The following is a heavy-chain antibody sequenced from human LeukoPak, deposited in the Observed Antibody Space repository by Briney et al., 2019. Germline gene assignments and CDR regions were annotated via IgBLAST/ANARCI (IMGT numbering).Heavy chain of an antibody. CDR2: IYYSGST. CDR3: ARVHGGLFQH. J-gene: IGHJ1*01. D-gene: IGHD3-16*01. CDR1: GGSISSYY. V-gene: IGHV4-59*12. Sequence: SETLSLTCTVSGGSISSYYWSWIRQPPGKGLEWIGYIYYSGSTNYNPSLKSRVTISVDRSKNQFSLKLSSVTAADTAVYYCARVHGGLFQHWGQGTLVTVSS.